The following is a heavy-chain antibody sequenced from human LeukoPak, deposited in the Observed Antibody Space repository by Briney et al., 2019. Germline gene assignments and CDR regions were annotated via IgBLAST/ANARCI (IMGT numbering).Heavy chain of an antibody. CDR3: AKDFVYYDFWSGYYALNYYMDV. Sequence: GGSLRLSCAASGFTFSSYGMHWVRQAPGKGLGWVAFIRYDGSNKYYADSVKGRFTISRDNSKNTLYLQMNSLRAEDTAVYYCAKDFVYYDFWSGYYALNYYMDVWGKGTTVTVSS. V-gene: IGHV3-30*02. CDR2: IRYDGSNK. D-gene: IGHD3-3*01. CDR1: GFTFSSYG. J-gene: IGHJ6*03.